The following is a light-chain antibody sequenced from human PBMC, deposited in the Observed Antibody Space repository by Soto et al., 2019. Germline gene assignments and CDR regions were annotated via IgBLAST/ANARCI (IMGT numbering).Light chain of an antibody. CDR2: DAS. J-gene: IGKJ1*01. V-gene: IGKV1-5*01. CDR3: QQYDTYWP. Sequence: DIQITQSPSTLSASVGDRVTITCRASQSILSWLAWYQHKPGKAPKLLIYDASSLKRGVPSRFSGSTSGTEFTLTTSSVQPDDIATCYCQQYDTYWPFGQGAKVEF. CDR1: QSILSW.